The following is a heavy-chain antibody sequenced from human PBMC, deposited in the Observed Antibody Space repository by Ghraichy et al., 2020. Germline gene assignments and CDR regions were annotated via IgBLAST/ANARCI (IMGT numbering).Heavy chain of an antibody. CDR3: ARERVRGVIIVGATRPDWFDP. J-gene: IGHJ5*02. Sequence: ASVKVSCKASGYTFTGYHMHWVRQAPGQGLEWMGWINPDSGATNFAQKFQGRVTMTRDTSISTAYMELSRLRSDDTAVYYCARERVRGVIIVGATRPDWFDPWGQGTLVTVSS. V-gene: IGHV1-2*02. D-gene: IGHD1-26*01. CDR1: GYTFTGYH. CDR2: INPDSGAT.